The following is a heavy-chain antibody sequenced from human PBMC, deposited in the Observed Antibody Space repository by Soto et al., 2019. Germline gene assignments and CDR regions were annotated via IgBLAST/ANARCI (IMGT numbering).Heavy chain of an antibody. CDR1: GFTFRNYA. CDR3: ARDDLNFWSGLYYYYGMDV. Sequence: GGSLRLSCAASGFTFRNYAMSWVRQAPGKGLEWVSRISGNGGDTNYADSVKGRFTISRDNSKNTLYLQMNSLRAEDTAVYYCARDDLNFWSGLYYYYGMDVWGQGTTVTVSS. V-gene: IGHV3-23*01. D-gene: IGHD3-3*01. CDR2: ISGNGGDT. J-gene: IGHJ6*02.